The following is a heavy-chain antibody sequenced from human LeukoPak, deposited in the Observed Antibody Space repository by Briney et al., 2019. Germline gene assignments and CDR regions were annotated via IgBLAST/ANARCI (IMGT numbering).Heavy chain of an antibody. CDR1: GGSFSGYY. CDR3: ARGRALDY. CDR2: INHSGGT. J-gene: IGHJ4*02. V-gene: IGHV4-34*01. Sequence: SETLSLTCAFYGGSFSGYYWSWIRQPPGKGLEWIGEINHSGGTTYNPSLKSRVTISLDTSKNQFSLKLSSVTAADTAVYYCARGRALDYWGQGTLVTVSS.